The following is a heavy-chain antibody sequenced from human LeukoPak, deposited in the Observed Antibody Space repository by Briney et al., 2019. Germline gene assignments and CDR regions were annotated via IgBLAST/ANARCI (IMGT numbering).Heavy chain of an antibody. V-gene: IGHV3-21*01. J-gene: IGHJ6*03. CDR3: ARGITTGHYYYMDV. Sequence: RGSLRLSCAASGLTFIDYDMHWVRRAPGKGLERVTSIDGNTAYIYYADSVKGRFTISRDNAKNSLDLQMNSLRAEDTAMYYCARGITTGHYYYMDVWGKGTTVTVSS. CDR2: IDGNTAYI. CDR1: GLTFIDYD. D-gene: IGHD3-22*01.